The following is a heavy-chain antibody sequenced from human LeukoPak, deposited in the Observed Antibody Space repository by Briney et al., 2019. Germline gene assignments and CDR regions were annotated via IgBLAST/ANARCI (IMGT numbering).Heavy chain of an antibody. D-gene: IGHD3-22*01. CDR3: ARAPPYYYNESGYGGWFDP. Sequence: SETLSLTCTVSGASISSGGYYWSWIRQHPGKGLEWIGYIYYSGSTYYNPSLKSRVTISVDTSKNQFSLKLTSVTAADTAVYYCARAPPYYYNESGYGGWFDPWGQGTLVTVSS. CDR2: IYYSGST. CDR1: GASISSGGYY. J-gene: IGHJ5*02. V-gene: IGHV4-31*03.